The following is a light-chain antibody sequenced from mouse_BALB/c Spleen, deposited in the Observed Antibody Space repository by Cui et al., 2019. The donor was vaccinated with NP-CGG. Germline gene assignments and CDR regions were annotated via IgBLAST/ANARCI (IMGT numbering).Light chain of an antibody. Sequence: QSVVPLETALTTSPGETVPLTCRSSTGAVTTTNYANLVQDKPDHLFTGLIGGTNNRAPGVPARFSGSLIGDKAALTITGAQTEDEAIYFCALWYSNHWVFGGGTKLTVL. CDR3: ALWYSNHWV. CDR1: TGAVTTTNY. V-gene: IGLV1*01. J-gene: IGLJ1*01. CDR2: GTN.